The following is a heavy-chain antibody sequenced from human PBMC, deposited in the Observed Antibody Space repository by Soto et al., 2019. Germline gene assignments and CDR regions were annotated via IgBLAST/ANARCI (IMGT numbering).Heavy chain of an antibody. CDR2: IKQDGSEK. J-gene: IGHJ4*02. Sequence: PGGSLRLSCVVSGFTFSSYWMNWFRQAPGKGLEWVANIKQDGSEKYYVDSAKGRFTISRDNAKNSLYLQMNGLSAEDTAIYYCATSRTFDYWGQGTLVTVSS. V-gene: IGHV3-7*01. CDR1: GFTFSSYW. D-gene: IGHD6-13*01. CDR3: ATSRTFDY.